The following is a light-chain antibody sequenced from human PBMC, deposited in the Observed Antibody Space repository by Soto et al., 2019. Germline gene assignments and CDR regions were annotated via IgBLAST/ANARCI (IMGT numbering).Light chain of an antibody. CDR3: QQYNTYCT. CDR1: QSISSW. J-gene: IGKJ1*01. CDR2: DAS. Sequence: DIQMTQSPSTLSASVGDRVTITCRASQSISSWLAWYQQKPGKAPKLLIYDASILESGVPSRFSCSGSVTEFTLTISSLQPDDFATYYCQQYNTYCTFGQGTKVDIK. V-gene: IGKV1-5*01.